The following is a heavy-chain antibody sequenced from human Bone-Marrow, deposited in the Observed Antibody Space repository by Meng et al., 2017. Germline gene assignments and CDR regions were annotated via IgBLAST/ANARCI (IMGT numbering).Heavy chain of an antibody. CDR3: ASPRYCSGGSCPLYFDY. Sequence: LSLTCAASGFTFSSYAMHWVRQAPGKGLEWVAVISYDGSNKYYADSVKGRFTISRDNSKNTLYLQMNSLRSEDTAVYYCASPRYCSGGSCPLYFDYWGQGTLVTVSS. D-gene: IGHD2-15*01. J-gene: IGHJ4*02. CDR2: ISYDGSNK. CDR1: GFTFSSYA. V-gene: IGHV3-30*01.